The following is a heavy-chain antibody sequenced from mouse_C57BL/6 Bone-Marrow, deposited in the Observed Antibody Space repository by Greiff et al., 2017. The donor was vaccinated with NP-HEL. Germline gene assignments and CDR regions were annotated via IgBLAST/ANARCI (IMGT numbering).Heavy chain of an antibody. D-gene: IGHD2-3*01. J-gene: IGHJ3*01. CDR2: IDPSDSYT. CDR3: ARWDGYYGFAY. V-gene: IGHV1-50*01. Sequence: QVQLQQSGAELVKPGASVKLSCKASGYTFTSYWMQWVKQRPGQGLEWIGEIDPSDSYTNYNQKFKGKATLTVDTSSSTAYMQLSSLTSEDSAVYYCARWDGYYGFAYWGQGTLVTVSA. CDR1: GYTFTSYW.